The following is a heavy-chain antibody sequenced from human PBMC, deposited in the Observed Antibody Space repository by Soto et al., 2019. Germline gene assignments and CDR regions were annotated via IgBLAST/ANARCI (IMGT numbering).Heavy chain of an antibody. CDR2: ISHDGDTI. Sequence: QVQLVESGGGVVQPGRSLRLSCAASGFTFSSYGIHWVRQAPDKGLEWVAVISHDGDTIYYADSVRGRFTISRDNSKNSVYLQMNSLGLGDTAVYYCAKPFQRTGYHYVIWYFDLWGRGTLVTVSS. CDR1: GFTFSSYG. CDR3: AKPFQRTGYHYVIWYFDL. J-gene: IGHJ2*01. D-gene: IGHD3-22*01. V-gene: IGHV3-30*18.